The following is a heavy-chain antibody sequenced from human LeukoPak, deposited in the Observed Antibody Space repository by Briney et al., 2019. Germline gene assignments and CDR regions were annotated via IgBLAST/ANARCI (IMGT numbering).Heavy chain of an antibody. CDR3: AKDPYSYGSYFDY. CDR1: GCTFSGCG. Sequence: GGSLRLSCAASGCTFSGCGMHWVRQAPGKGLEWVASIWYDGRDKYYADSVKGQFTISRDNSKNTLYLQMNSLRAEDTAVYSCAKDPYSYGSYFDYWVQGTLVTVSS. V-gene: IGHV3-30*02. J-gene: IGHJ4*02. D-gene: IGHD5-18*01. CDR2: IWYDGRDK.